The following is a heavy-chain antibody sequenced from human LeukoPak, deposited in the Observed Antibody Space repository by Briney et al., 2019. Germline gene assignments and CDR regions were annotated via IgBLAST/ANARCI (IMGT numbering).Heavy chain of an antibody. CDR1: GGSISSGGYY. J-gene: IGHJ5*02. V-gene: IGHV4-30-2*01. CDR2: IYHSGST. D-gene: IGHD1-26*01. Sequence: SETLSLTCTVSGGSISSGGYYWSWIRQPPGKGLEWIGYIYHSGSTNYNPSLKSRVTISVDKSKNQFSLKLSSVTAADTAVYYCARTSGSYINWFDPWGQGTLVTVSS. CDR3: ARTSGSYINWFDP.